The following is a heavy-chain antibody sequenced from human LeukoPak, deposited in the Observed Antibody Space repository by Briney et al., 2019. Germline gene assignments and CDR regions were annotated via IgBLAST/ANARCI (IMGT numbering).Heavy chain of an antibody. J-gene: IGHJ4*02. CDR1: GGSISSGGYS. CDR3: ASGRGYSYGHFDY. D-gene: IGHD5-18*01. V-gene: IGHV4-30-2*01. CDR2: IYHSGST. Sequence: PSETLSLTCAVSGGSISSGGYSWSWIRQPPGKGLEWIGYIYHSGSTYYNPSLKSRVTISVDRSKNQFSLKLSSVTAADTAVYYCASGRGYSYGHFDYWGQGTLVTVSS.